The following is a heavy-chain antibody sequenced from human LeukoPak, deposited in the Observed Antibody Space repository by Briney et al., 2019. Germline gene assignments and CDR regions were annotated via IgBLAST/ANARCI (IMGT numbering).Heavy chain of an antibody. CDR3: ARHSGSYDPDY. J-gene: IGHJ4*02. V-gene: IGHV4-31*03. CDR1: GGSISSGGYY. CDR2: IYYSGST. D-gene: IGHD1-26*01. Sequence: SETLSLTCTVSGGSISSGGYYWSWIRQHPGKGLEWIGYIYYSGSTYYNPSLKSRVTISVDTSKNQFSLKLSSVTAADTAVCYCARHSGSYDPDYWGQGTLVTVSS.